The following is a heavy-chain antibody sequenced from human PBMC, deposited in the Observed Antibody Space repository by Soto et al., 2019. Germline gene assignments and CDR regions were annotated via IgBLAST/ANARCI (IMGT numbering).Heavy chain of an antibody. V-gene: IGHV4-34*01. CDR1: GGSFSGYY. J-gene: IGHJ4*02. D-gene: IGHD3-16*01. CDR2: INHSGST. Sequence: QVQLQQWGAGLLKPSETLSLTCAVYGGSFSGYYWSWIRQPPGKGLEWIGEINHSGSTNYNPSLKSRVTISVDTSKNQFSLKLSSVTAADTAVYYCARGGGVWATKFDYWGQGTLVTVSA. CDR3: ARGGGVWATKFDY.